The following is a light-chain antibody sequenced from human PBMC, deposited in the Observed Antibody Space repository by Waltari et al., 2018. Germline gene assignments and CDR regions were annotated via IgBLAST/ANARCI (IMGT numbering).Light chain of an antibody. V-gene: IGKV1-13*02. CDR3: QQFKSFLIT. CDR2: DAS. J-gene: IGKJ5*01. Sequence: AIQLTQSPSSLSASVGDRVTITCRASQGINSALAWYQQKPGKAPKLLIYDASSLERGVPSRISGSGYWTDFTHTISSLQPEDFATYYCQQFKSFLITFGQGTRLEIK. CDR1: QGINSA.